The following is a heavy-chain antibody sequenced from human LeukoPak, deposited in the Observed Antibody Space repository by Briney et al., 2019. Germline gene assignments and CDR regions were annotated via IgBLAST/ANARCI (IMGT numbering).Heavy chain of an antibody. CDR1: GFTFSSYS. Sequence: GGSLRLSCAASGFTFSSYSMNWVRQAPGKGLEWVSSISSSSSYIYYADSVKGRFTISRDNAKNSLYLQMNSLRAEDTAVYYCARGYDFPEKGYYYGMDVWGQGTTVTVSS. D-gene: IGHD3-3*01. J-gene: IGHJ6*02. CDR2: ISSSSSYI. V-gene: IGHV3-21*01. CDR3: ARGYDFPEKGYYYGMDV.